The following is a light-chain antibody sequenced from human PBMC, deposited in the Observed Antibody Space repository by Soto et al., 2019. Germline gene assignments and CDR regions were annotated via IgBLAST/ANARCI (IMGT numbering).Light chain of an antibody. Sequence: DIVLTQSPGTLSLSPGERATLSCRASQTVSRSSLAWYQQKPGQAPRLLMCGASTRAAGFPDRFSGSGSGTDFTLTISRLEPEDFAVYYCQQYGSSPRTFGQGTNVEIK. CDR3: QQYGSSPRT. CDR1: QTVSRSS. V-gene: IGKV3-20*01. J-gene: IGKJ1*01. CDR2: GAS.